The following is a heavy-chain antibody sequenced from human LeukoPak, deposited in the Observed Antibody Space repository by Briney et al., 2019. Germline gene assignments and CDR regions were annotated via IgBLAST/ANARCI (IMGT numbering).Heavy chain of an antibody. CDR3: ARDMGGGDYRGFDS. D-gene: IGHD4-11*01. Sequence: GGSLRLSCAASGFTFDDYGMNWVRQAPGKGLEWVSSISSSSSYIYYADSLKGRFTISRDNAKNSLYLQMNSLRAEDTAVYYCARDMGGGDYRGFDSWGQGTLVTASS. J-gene: IGHJ5*01. CDR2: ISSSSSYI. CDR1: GFTFDDYG. V-gene: IGHV3-21*01.